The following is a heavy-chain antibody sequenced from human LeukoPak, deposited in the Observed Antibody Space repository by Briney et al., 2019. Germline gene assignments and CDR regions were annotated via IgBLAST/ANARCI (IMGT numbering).Heavy chain of an antibody. CDR1: GFTFSSYW. D-gene: IGHD2-2*01. J-gene: IGHJ3*02. CDR2: IKQDGSEK. V-gene: IGHV3-7*01. CDR3: AKDGGSSPGDI. Sequence: QPGGSLRLSCAASGFTFSSYWMSWVRQAPGKGLEWVANIKQDGSEKYYVDSVKGRFTISRDNSKNTLYLQMNSLRAEDTAVYYCAKDGGSSPGDIWGQGTMVTVSS.